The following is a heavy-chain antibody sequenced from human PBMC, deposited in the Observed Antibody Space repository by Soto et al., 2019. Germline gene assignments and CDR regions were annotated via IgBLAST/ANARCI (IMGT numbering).Heavy chain of an antibody. V-gene: IGHV4-4*02. CDR2: IYHSGST. D-gene: IGHD3-10*02. CDR1: GGSISSSNW. Sequence: QVQLQESGPGLVKPSGTLSLTCAVSGGSISSSNWWSWVRQPPGKGLVWIGEIYHSGSTNSNPSLKNRVTLSVDKSKNPFSLKLSSVTAADTAVYYCASVRGGYYYAMDVWGQGTTVTVSS. CDR3: ASVRGGYYYAMDV. J-gene: IGHJ6*02.